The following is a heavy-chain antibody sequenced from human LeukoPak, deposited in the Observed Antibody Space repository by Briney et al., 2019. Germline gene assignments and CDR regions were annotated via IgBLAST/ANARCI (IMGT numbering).Heavy chain of an antibody. V-gene: IGHV4-59*01. J-gene: IGHJ4*02. D-gene: IGHD3-10*01. CDR2: INVYGMSNYNPT. Sequence: PSETLSLICTVSGASMDGYHWTWVRQPPGKGLEWIGNINVYGMSNYNPTKYNPSLRSRVTISVDTSKTQFSLKMSSVTAADTALYYCMRGNYTTIRGGGSLYFFDFWGQGTLLTVSS. CDR3: MRGNYTTIRGGGSLYFFDF. CDR1: GASMDGYH.